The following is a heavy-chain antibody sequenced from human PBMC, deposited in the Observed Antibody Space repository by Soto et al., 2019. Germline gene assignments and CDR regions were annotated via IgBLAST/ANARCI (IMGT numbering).Heavy chain of an antibody. CDR2: IYYSGST. V-gene: IGHV4-59*01. Sequence: PSETLYLNCTVSGGSISSYYWSWIRQPPGKGLEWIGYIYYSGSTNYNPSLKSRVTISVDTSKNQFSLKLSSVTAADTAVYYCARGGDYVSRLFDYWGLGTLVTVS. CDR1: GGSISSYY. J-gene: IGHJ4*02. D-gene: IGHD2-21*02. CDR3: ARGGDYVSRLFDY.